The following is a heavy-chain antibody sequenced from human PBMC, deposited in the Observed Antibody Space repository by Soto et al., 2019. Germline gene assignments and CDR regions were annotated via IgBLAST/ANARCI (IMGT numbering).Heavy chain of an antibody. D-gene: IGHD1-26*01. J-gene: IGHJ5*02. CDR3: ARGVGASNWFDP. V-gene: IGHV1-2*04. Sequence: QVQLVQSGAEVKEPGASVKVSCKASGYTFTGYPIHWVRQAPGQGLEWMGWINTNSGDTNYAQNFQGWVTTTRDTSINTAYVELSRLRSDDTAVYYCARGVGASNWFDPWGQGTLVTVSS. CDR1: GYTFTGYP. CDR2: INTNSGDT.